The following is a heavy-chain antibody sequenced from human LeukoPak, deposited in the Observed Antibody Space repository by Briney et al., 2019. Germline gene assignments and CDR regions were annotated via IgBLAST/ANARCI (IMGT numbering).Heavy chain of an antibody. CDR3: ARSGYSYGYYYYYMDV. CDR2: MNPNSGNT. V-gene: IGHV1-8*03. D-gene: IGHD5-18*01. CDR1: GYTFTGYY. Sequence: PSASVKVSCKASGYTFTGYYMHWVRQAPGQGLEWMGWMNPNSGNTGYAQKFQGRVTITRNTSISTAYMELSSLRSEDTAVYYCARSGYSYGYYYYYMDVWGKGTTVTVSS. J-gene: IGHJ6*03.